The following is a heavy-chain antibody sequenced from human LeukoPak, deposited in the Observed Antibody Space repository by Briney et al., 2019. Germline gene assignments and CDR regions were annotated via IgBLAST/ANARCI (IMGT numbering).Heavy chain of an antibody. CDR1: VGSISSYY. D-gene: IGHD6-13*01. CDR3: ARDSSSWYPYWYFDL. Sequence: SETLSLTCSVWVGSISSYYWSWMRQPPGEGVEGSGYIYYSGSTNYNPSLKSRVTISVDTSKNQFSLKLSSVTAADTAVYYCARDSSSWYPYWYFDLWGRGTLVTVSS. J-gene: IGHJ2*01. V-gene: IGHV4-59*01. CDR2: IYYSGST.